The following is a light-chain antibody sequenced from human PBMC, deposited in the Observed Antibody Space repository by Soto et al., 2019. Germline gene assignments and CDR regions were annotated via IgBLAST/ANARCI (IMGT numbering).Light chain of an antibody. CDR1: HSVSSRY. J-gene: IGKJ2*01. Sequence: EIVLTQSPGTLSLSPGERATLSCRASHSVSSRYFAWYQQKPGQAPRLLIYGASSRATGIPDRFSGSGSGTDFTLTISRLEPEDFAVFYCQQYVSSPPYTFGQGTKLEIK. CDR2: GAS. CDR3: QQYVSSPPYT. V-gene: IGKV3-20*01.